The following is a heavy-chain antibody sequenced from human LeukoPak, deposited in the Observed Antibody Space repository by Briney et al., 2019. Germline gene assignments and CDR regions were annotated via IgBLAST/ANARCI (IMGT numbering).Heavy chain of an antibody. Sequence: GGSPRLSCAASGLTFSRHDMHWVRQVTGKGLEWVSAIGTLADTFYSDSVKGRFTISRENAKNSLYLQMNSLRAGDTAVYYCATGRSSGWSYAFDIWGRGTMVTVSS. J-gene: IGHJ3*02. CDR1: GLTFSRHD. CDR2: IGTLADT. D-gene: IGHD6-19*01. V-gene: IGHV3-13*01. CDR3: ATGRSSGWSYAFDI.